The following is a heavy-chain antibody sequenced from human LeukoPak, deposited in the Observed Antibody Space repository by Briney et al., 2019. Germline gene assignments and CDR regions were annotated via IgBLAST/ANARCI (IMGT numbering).Heavy chain of an antibody. V-gene: IGHV3-9*01. CDR3: ATIPSPSWLGAREWLHP. CDR1: GFTFGDYA. D-gene: IGHD3-10*01. CDR2: ISWNSGSK. Sequence: GRSLRLSCAASGFTFGDYAMHWVRQAPGKGPEWVSGISWNSGSKGYADSVKGRFTISRDDAKNSLYLQMNSLRADDTAFYYRATIPSPSWLGAREWLHPRGQGTLGHRLL. J-gene: IGHJ5*02.